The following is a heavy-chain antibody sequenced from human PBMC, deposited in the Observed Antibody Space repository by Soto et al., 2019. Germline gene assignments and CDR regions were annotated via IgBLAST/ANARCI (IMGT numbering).Heavy chain of an antibody. D-gene: IGHD1-26*01. CDR2: IKSKTDGGTT. CDR3: TTSQRGSYNDAFDI. CDR1: GFTFSNAW. V-gene: IGHV3-15*07. Sequence: GGSLRLSCAASGFTFSNAWMNWVRQAPGKGLEWVGRIKSKTDGGTTDYAAPVKGRFTISRGDSKNTLYLQMNSLKTEDTAVYYCTTSQRGSYNDAFDIWGQGTMVTVSS. J-gene: IGHJ3*02.